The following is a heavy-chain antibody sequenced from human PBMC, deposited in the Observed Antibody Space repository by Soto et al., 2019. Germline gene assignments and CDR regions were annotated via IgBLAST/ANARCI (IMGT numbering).Heavy chain of an antibody. V-gene: IGHV3-23*01. CDR1: GFTFSDYA. CDR2: ISSSGDHT. J-gene: IGHJ4*02. D-gene: IGHD2-21*02. Sequence: EVQLLESGGGLVQPGGSLRLSCAASGFTFSDYAMSWVRQAPGKGLDWVSAISSSGDHTFYADSVKGRLTISRDNSKNTLYLQVNSLRAEDAAVYYCARLLRPGLHGFDFWGEGPLVSVSS. CDR3: ARLLRPGLHGFDF.